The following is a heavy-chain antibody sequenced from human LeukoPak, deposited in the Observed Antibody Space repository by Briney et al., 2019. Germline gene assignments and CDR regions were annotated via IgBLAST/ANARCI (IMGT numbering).Heavy chain of an antibody. J-gene: IGHJ4*02. CDR3: SRGLDSRKLGY. D-gene: IGHD3-22*01. Sequence: SQTLSLTCTVSGASFSSGDQYWNWIRQSPGKGLEWIGSIHPSGTLYDNPSLESRVTMSMDTSKNQFSLNLNSVTAADTAVYFCSRGLDSRKLGYWGQGTLVTVSS. CDR2: IHPSGTL. CDR1: GASFSSGDQY. V-gene: IGHV4-31*03.